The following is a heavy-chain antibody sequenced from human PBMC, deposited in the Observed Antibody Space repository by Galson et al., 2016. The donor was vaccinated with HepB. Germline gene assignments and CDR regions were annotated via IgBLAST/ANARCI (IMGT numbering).Heavy chain of an antibody. Sequence: SLRLSCAASGFTFNDYVMHWVRQLPGKGLDWVSGVNWNSATLAYADSVRGRFTISRDNAENSLYLQMSSLSAEDTALYYCAKGQTNWATFDSGGQGTMVTVAS. J-gene: IGHJ4*02. CDR3: AKGQTNWATFDS. CDR1: GFTFNDYV. D-gene: IGHD7-27*01. V-gene: IGHV3-9*01. CDR2: VNWNSATL.